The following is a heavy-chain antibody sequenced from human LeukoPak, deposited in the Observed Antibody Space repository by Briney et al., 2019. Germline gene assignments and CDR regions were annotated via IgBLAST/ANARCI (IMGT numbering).Heavy chain of an antibody. Sequence: SETLSLTCAVYGGSFSGYYWSWIRQPPGNGLEWIGEINHSGSTNYNPSLKSRVTISVDTSKNQFSLKLSSVTAADTAVYYCARALMKYYYYYMDVWGKGTTVTVSS. J-gene: IGHJ6*03. CDR1: GGSFSGYY. CDR2: INHSGST. CDR3: ARALMKYYYYYMDV. V-gene: IGHV4-34*01.